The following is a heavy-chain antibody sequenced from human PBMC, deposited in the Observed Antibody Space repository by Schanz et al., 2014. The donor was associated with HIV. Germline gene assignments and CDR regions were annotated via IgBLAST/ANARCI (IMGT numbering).Heavy chain of an antibody. CDR2: ISAGGVYT. CDR1: GFAFSRYT. J-gene: IGHJ6*02. Sequence: EVQLVESGGGLVKPGESLRLSCTASGFAFSRYTMSWIRQAPGKGLEWVSSISAGGVYTYYGDSMKGRFTISRDNSKNTLYQQMNSLRAEDTAVYSCAKDQGYDFWSGYYNYYHMDVWGQGATVTVSS. CDR3: AKDQGYDFWSGYYNYYHMDV. V-gene: IGHV3-21*01. D-gene: IGHD3-3*01.